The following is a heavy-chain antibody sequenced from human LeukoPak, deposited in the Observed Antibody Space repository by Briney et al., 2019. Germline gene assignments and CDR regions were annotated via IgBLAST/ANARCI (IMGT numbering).Heavy chain of an antibody. Sequence: GGSLRLSCAASGFTFSSYGMHWVRQAPGKGPEWVAVIWYDGSNKYYADSVKGRFTISRDNSKNTLYLQMNSLRAEDTAVYYCAKTTYYDFRSDYPEYYFDYWGQGTLVTVSS. D-gene: IGHD3-3*01. CDR3: AKTTYYDFRSDYPEYYFDY. CDR1: GFTFSSYG. V-gene: IGHV3-33*06. J-gene: IGHJ4*02. CDR2: IWYDGSNK.